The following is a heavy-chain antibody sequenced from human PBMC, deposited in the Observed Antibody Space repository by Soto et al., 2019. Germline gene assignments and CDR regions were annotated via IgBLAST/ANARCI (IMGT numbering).Heavy chain of an antibody. Sequence: EVQVLESGGALVRPGGSLRLSCAASGFTFSSYAMSWVRQAPGKGLEWVSGISSSGRNTYYADSVKGRFTISRDKSKNTLYLQMDSLGVEDSALYYRAKADGGYLNEATDWGLGTLVTVSS. J-gene: IGHJ4*02. D-gene: IGHD5-18*01. CDR1: GFTFSSYA. CDR2: ISSSGRNT. V-gene: IGHV3-23*01. CDR3: AKADGGYLNEATD.